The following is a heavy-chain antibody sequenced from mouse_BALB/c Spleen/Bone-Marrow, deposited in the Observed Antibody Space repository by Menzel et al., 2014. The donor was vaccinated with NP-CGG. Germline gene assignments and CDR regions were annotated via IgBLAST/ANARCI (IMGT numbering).Heavy chain of an antibody. D-gene: IGHD2-2*01. CDR3: ARYGYDYFDY. V-gene: IGHV7-3*02. CDR2: IRNKANGYTT. J-gene: IGHJ2*01. CDR1: GFTFTDYY. Sequence: EVMLVESGGGLVQPGGSLRLSCATSGFTFTDYYMSWVRPPPGKALEWLGFIRNKANGYTTEYSASVKGRFTISRDNSQSILYLQMNTLRAEDSATYYCARYGYDYFDYWGQGTTLTVSS.